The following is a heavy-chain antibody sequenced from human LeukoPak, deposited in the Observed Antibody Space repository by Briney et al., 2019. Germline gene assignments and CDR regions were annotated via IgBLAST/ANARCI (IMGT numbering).Heavy chain of an antibody. Sequence: SETLSLTCAVYGGSFGGYYWSWIRQPPGKGLEWIGEINHSGSTNYNPSLKSRVTISVDTSKNQFSLKLSSVTAADTAVYYCARGVRPYFDYWGQGTLVTVSS. J-gene: IGHJ4*02. D-gene: IGHD3-10*01. CDR2: INHSGST. CDR1: GGSFGGYY. V-gene: IGHV4-34*01. CDR3: ARGVRPYFDY.